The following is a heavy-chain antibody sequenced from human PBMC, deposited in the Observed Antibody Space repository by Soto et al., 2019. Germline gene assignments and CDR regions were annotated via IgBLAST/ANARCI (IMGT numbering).Heavy chain of an antibody. CDR3: ARDLGDPYGMDV. CDR2: IIPIFGTA. V-gene: IGHV1-69*13. D-gene: IGHD3-10*01. J-gene: IGHJ6*02. CDR1: GGTFSSYA. Sequence: ASVKVSCKASGGTFSSYAISWVRQAPGQGLEWMGGIIPIFGTANYAQKFQGRVTITADESTSTAYMELSSLRSEDTAVYYCARDLGDPYGMDVWGQGTTVTVSS.